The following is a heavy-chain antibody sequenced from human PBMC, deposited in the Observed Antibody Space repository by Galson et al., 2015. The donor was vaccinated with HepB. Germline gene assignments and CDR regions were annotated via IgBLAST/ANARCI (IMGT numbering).Heavy chain of an antibody. V-gene: IGHV3-23*01. CDR3: AKGVERATIGGGDY. J-gene: IGHJ4*02. D-gene: IGHD5-24*01. CDR1: GFTFSSYA. Sequence: SLRLSCAASGFTFSSYAMSWVRQAPGKGLEWVSAISGSGGSTYYADSVKGRFTISRDNSKNTLYLQMNSLRAEDTAVYYCAKGVERATIGGGDYWGQGTLVTVSS. CDR2: ISGSGGST.